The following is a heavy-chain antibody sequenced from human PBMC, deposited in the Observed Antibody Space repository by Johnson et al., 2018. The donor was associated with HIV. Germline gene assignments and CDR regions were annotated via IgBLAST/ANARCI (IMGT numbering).Heavy chain of an antibody. D-gene: IGHD6-6*01. V-gene: IGHV3-11*04. CDR1: GFTFTNAC. J-gene: IGHJ3*02. CDR2: ISSSGSTI. CDR3: ARVVSSLTSPPDI. Sequence: QVQLVESGGGLVKPGGSLRLSCAASGFTFTNACMSWVRQAPGKGLEWVSYISSSGSTIYYADSVKGRFTISRDNAKNSLYLQMNSLRAEDTAVYYCARVVSSLTSPPDIWGQGTMVTVSS.